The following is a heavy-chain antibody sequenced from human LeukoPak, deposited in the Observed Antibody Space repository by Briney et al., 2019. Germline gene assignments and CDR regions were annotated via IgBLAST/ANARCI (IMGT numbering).Heavy chain of an antibody. V-gene: IGHV1-69*05. J-gene: IGHJ1*01. Sequence: SVKVSCKASGGTFSSYAISWVRQAPGQGLEWMGGIIPIFGTANYAQKFQGRVTITTDESTSTAYMELSSLRAEDTAVYYCAGGGYSYGYRMRGYAEYFQHWGQGTLVTVSS. CDR1: GGTFSSYA. CDR2: IIPIFGTA. D-gene: IGHD5-18*01. CDR3: AGGGYSYGYRMRGYAEYFQH.